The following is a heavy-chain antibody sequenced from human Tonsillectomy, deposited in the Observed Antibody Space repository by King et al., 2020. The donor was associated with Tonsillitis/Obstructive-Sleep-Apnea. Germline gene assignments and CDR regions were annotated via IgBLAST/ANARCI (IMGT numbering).Heavy chain of an antibody. Sequence: HVQLQQWGAGLLKPSETLSLICAVYGGSFSGYYWSWFRQPPGKGLEGIGEINHSGSTNSNPSLKRRVTISLDTSKNQFSLRLNSVTAADTAVYYCARREGRASYWYFDLWGRGTPVTISS. D-gene: IGHD5-24*01. CDR3: ARREGRASYWYFDL. CDR2: INHSGST. J-gene: IGHJ2*01. CDR1: GGSFSGYY. V-gene: IGHV4-34*01.